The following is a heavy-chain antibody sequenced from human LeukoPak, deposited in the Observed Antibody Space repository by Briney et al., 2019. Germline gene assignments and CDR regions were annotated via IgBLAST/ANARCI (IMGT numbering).Heavy chain of an antibody. CDR3: ARDRHGGGYGMDV. CDR1: GGSISSYY. V-gene: IGHV4-59*06. Sequence: SETLSLTCTVSGGSISSYYWSWIRQPPGKGLEWIGYIYYSGSAYYNPSLKSRVTISVDTSKNQFSLKLSSVTAADTAVYYCARDRHGGGYGMDVWGQGTTVTVSS. D-gene: IGHD4-23*01. J-gene: IGHJ6*02. CDR2: IYYSGSA.